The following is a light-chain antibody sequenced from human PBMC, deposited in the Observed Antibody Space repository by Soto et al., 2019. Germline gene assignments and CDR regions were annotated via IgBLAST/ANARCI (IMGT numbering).Light chain of an antibody. CDR2: GAS. CDR1: QSINRD. Sequence: EIGLTKSPCTLALSPGERATLSCRASQSINRDLAWYVQKPGQAPRRVIYGASTWGTGVPPRFTGSGSGTDFTLTISGLQSEDFAVYYCQQYNSWPITFGQGTRLEIK. V-gene: IGKV3D-15*01. J-gene: IGKJ5*01. CDR3: QQYNSWPIT.